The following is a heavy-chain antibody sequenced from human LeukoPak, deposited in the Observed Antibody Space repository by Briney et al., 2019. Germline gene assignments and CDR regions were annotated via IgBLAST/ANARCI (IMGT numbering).Heavy chain of an antibody. V-gene: IGHV4-61*02. CDR2: IYTSGST. CDR3: ARDLWFGDGPNWFDP. CDR1: GGSISSGSYY. D-gene: IGHD3-10*01. Sequence: SETPSLTCTVSGGSISSGSYYWSWIRQPAGKGLEWIGRIYTSGSTNYNPSLKSRVTISVDTSKNQFSLKLSSVTAADTAVYYCARDLWFGDGPNWFDPWGQGTLVTVSS. J-gene: IGHJ5*02.